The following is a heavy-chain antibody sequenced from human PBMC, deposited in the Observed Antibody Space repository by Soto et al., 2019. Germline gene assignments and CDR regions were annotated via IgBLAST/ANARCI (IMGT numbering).Heavy chain of an antibody. Sequence: XPVKGACKAVGYSLSSDGGGWVRQAPGQGLEWMGWISAYNGNTNYAQKLQGRVTMTTDTSTSTAYMELRSPRSDDTAVYYCAINELADYGMDVWAQRTTVTVSS. CDR3: AINELADYGMDV. V-gene: IGHV1-18*04. CDR1: GYSLSSDG. D-gene: IGHD1-1*01. J-gene: IGHJ6*02. CDR2: ISAYNGNT.